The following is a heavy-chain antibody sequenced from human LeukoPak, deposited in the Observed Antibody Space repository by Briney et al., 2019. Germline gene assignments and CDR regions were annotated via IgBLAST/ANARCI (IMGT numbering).Heavy chain of an antibody. D-gene: IGHD3-10*01. CDR3: ARVRGVNSGSYGFDY. J-gene: IGHJ4*02. Sequence: ASVKVSCKASGYTFTDYYMHWVRQAPGQGLEWMGWINPNSGGTNYAQKFQGRVTMTRDTSISTAYMELSRLRSDDTAVYYCARVRGVNSGSYGFDYRGQGTLVTVSS. V-gene: IGHV1-2*02. CDR2: INPNSGGT. CDR1: GYTFTDYY.